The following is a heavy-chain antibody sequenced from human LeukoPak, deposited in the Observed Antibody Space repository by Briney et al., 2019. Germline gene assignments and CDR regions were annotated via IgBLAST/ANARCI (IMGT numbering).Heavy chain of an antibody. V-gene: IGHV3-30*02. Sequence: GGSLRLSCAASGFTFSSYGMSWVRQAPGKGLQWVAFIRYDGSNKYYAESVKGRVTISRDNSKNTLYLQMNSLRVEDTAVYYCAKIVGTYSSSWDFDYWGQGTLVTVSS. CDR2: IRYDGSNK. CDR3: AKIVGTYSSSWDFDY. CDR1: GFTFSSYG. J-gene: IGHJ4*02. D-gene: IGHD6-13*01.